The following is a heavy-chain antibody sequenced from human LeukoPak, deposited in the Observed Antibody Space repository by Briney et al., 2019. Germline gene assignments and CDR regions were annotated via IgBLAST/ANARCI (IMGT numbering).Heavy chain of an antibody. D-gene: IGHD6-19*01. CDR1: GYTFTDYY. Sequence: ASVKVSCKASGYTFTDYYMHWVRQAPGQGLEWMGWINPNSGDTNYAQKFQGRVTMTRDTSISTAYMELSRLRSDDTAVYYCASSSGWYGDPVYWGQGTLVTVSS. J-gene: IGHJ4*02. CDR3: ASSSGWYGDPVY. V-gene: IGHV1-2*02. CDR2: INPNSGDT.